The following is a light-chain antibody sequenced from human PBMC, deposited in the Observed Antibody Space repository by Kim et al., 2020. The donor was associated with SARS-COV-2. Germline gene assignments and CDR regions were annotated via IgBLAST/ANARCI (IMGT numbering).Light chain of an antibody. CDR3: SSYTNYKTVI. CDR1: RRDIGNYDR. J-gene: IGLJ2*01. V-gene: IGLV2-18*02. Sequence: GQSVTLSCTGTRRDIGNYDRVSWYQQFPGTAPRLMIYEVDNRPSGVPDRFSGSKSGNTASLTISGLQTEDEADYYCSSYTNYKTVIFGGGTKVTVL. CDR2: EVD.